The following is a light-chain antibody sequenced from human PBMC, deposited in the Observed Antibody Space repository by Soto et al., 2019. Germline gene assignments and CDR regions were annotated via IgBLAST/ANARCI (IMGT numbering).Light chain of an antibody. CDR1: QSIGLA. V-gene: IGKV3-11*01. CDR3: HQRTDRPPWT. CDR2: DAS. Sequence: EIVLTQSPATLSLSPGERATLSCRASQSIGLAIAWYQHKPGQAPRLLIFDASQRATGIPARFRGSGSGTDFTLSISSLEPEDFAVYYCHQRTDRPPWTFGQGTKVERK. J-gene: IGKJ1*01.